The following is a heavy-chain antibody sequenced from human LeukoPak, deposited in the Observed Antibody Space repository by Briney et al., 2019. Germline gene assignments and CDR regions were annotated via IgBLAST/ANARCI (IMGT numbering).Heavy chain of an antibody. CDR3: ARDQNMAGYCSSTSCYTGWFDP. CDR1: GYTFTGYY. CDR2: INPNSGGT. V-gene: IGHV1-2*02. J-gene: IGHJ5*02. Sequence: ASVKVSCKASGYTFTGYYMHWVRQAPGQGLEWMGWINPNSGGTNYAQKFQGRVTMTRDTSISTAYMELSRLRSDDTAVYYCARDQNMAGYCSSTSCYTGWFDPWGQGTLVTVSS. D-gene: IGHD2-2*02.